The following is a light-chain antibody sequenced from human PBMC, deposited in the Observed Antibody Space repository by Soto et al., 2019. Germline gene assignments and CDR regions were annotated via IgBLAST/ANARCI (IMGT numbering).Light chain of an antibody. J-gene: IGKJ3*01. CDR1: QGISNY. CDR3: QKYNSAPLP. CDR2: SAS. Sequence: DIQVTQSPSSLSASVGERVTITCRASQGISNYLAWYQQKPGHVPKILLYSASTWQSAVPSRFSGSGSGTDFTLTISSLQPEDVASYYCQKYNSAPLPFGPGTKVDIK. V-gene: IGKV1-27*01.